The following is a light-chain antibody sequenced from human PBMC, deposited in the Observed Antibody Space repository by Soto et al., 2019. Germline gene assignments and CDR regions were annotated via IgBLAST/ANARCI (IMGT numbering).Light chain of an antibody. CDR1: QSVSSN. Sequence: EIVMTQSPATLSVSPGERATLSCRASQSVSSNLAWYQQKPGQAPRLLIYGASTRATGIPARFSGSGSGTEFTLTIGSLQSEDFAVYYCQQYNSWRTFGQGTKVDI. CDR2: GAS. V-gene: IGKV3-15*01. CDR3: QQYNSWRT. J-gene: IGKJ1*01.